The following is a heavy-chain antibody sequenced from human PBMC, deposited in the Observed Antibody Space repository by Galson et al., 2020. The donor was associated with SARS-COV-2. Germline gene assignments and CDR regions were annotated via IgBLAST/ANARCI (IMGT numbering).Heavy chain of an antibody. CDR3: ARDPYSSGWYERFDY. CDR1: GFTFSSYW. D-gene: IGHD6-19*01. V-gene: IGHV3-7*01. J-gene: IGHJ4*02. Sequence: GESLKISCAASGFTFSSYWMSWVRQAPGKGLEWVANIKQDGSEKYYVDSVKGRFTISRDNAKNSLYLQMNSLRAEDTAVYYCARDPYSSGWYERFDYWGQGTLVTVSS. CDR2: IKQDGSEK.